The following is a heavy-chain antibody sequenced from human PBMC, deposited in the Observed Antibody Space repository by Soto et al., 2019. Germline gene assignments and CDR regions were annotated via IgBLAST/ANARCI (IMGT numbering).Heavy chain of an antibody. Sequence: GGSLRLSCAASGFTFSSYSMNWVRQAPGKGLEWVSSISSSSSYIYYADSVKGRFTISRDNAKNSLYLQMNSLRAEDTAVYYCASAPYYDFWSGYPWGQGTLVTVSS. J-gene: IGHJ5*02. CDR1: GFTFSSYS. V-gene: IGHV3-21*01. CDR2: ISSSSSYI. CDR3: ASAPYYDFWSGYP. D-gene: IGHD3-3*01.